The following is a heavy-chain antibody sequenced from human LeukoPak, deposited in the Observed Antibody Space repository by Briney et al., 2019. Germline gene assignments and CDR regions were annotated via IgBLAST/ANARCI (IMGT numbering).Heavy chain of an antibody. Sequence: SETLSLTCAVYGGSFSGYYWSWIRQPPGKGLEWIGKINHSGSTNYNAYPKSRVNISVDTSKNHFSPNLSSVTAADTAVYYCARNTAYYYASGYYYMDVWGKGTTVTVSS. D-gene: IGHD3-10*01. V-gene: IGHV4-34*01. CDR1: GGSFSGYY. CDR3: ARNTAYYYASGYYYMDV. CDR2: INHSGST. J-gene: IGHJ6*03.